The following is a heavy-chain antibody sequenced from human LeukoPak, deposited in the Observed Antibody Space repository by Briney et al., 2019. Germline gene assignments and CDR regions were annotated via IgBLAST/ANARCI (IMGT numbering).Heavy chain of an antibody. Sequence: ASVKVSCKASGYTFTSYDINWVRQATGQGLEWMGWMNPNSGNTGYAQKLQGRVTITRNTSISTAYMELSSLRSEDTAVYYCAGGPSIVLMGYMDVWGKGTTVTVSS. J-gene: IGHJ6*03. CDR1: GYTFTSYD. V-gene: IGHV1-8*03. CDR2: MNPNSGNT. CDR3: AGGPSIVLMGYMDV. D-gene: IGHD2-8*01.